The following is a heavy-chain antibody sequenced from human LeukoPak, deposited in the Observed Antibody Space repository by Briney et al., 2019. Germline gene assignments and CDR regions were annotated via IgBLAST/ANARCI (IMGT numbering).Heavy chain of an antibody. CDR2: IGSGADL. Sequence: GGSLRLSCAASGFTVSSNYMSWVRQAPGKGLVWVATIGSGADLFYAESVKGRFTISRDDPRNTVWLQMNSLRAEDTALYYCVKDWTPHNRVYDCLDAWGQGTQVTVSS. V-gene: IGHV3-53*01. J-gene: IGHJ5*02. D-gene: IGHD3-16*01. CDR1: GFTVSSNY. CDR3: VKDWTPHNRVYDCLDA.